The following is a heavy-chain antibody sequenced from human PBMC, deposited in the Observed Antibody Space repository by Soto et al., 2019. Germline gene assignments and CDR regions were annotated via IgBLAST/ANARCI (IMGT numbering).Heavy chain of an antibody. CDR2: IQSGGST. Sequence: EVQLLESGGGVVQPGGSLRLSCAASGFTVSSKYMSWVRQAPGKGLEWVSLIQSGGSTFYAVSAKGRFTISRDNSKNTLYLQMNSLRSEDTAAYYWASDDVHLSGGSCYGAPMHVWGKGTTVTVSS. CDR3: ASDDVHLSGGSCYGAPMHV. V-gene: IGHV3-66*01. CDR1: GFTVSSKY. D-gene: IGHD2-15*01. J-gene: IGHJ6*03.